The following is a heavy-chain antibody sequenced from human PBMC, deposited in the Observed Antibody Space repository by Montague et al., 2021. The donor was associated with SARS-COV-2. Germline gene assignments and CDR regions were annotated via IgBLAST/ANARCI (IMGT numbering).Heavy chain of an antibody. D-gene: IGHD3-10*01. J-gene: IGHJ4*02. Sequence: SETLSLTCSVSGYSISSGSYCGWIRQPPGKGLEWFVNIHHSGGTXYSPSLQSRVTVSLDTSTNQFYLRLSSVTAADTAVDYCARWYYGSGSYPHWGQGTLVTVSS. CDR2: IHHSGGT. V-gene: IGHV4-38-2*01. CDR1: GYSISSGSY. CDR3: ARWYYGSGSYPH.